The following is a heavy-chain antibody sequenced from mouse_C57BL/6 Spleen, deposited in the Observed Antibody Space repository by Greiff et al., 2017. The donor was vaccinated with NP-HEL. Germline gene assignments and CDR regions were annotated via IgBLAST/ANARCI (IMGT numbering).Heavy chain of an antibody. CDR3: AREYYGSFDY. V-gene: IGHV5-16*01. Sequence: EVQLVESEGGLVQPGSSMKLSCTASGFTFSDYYMAWVRQVPEKGLEWVANINYDGSSTYYLDSLKSRFIISRDNAKNILYLQISSLKSEDTATYYCAREYYGSFDYWGQGTTLTVSS. CDR1: GFTFSDYY. D-gene: IGHD1-1*01. CDR2: INYDGSST. J-gene: IGHJ2*01.